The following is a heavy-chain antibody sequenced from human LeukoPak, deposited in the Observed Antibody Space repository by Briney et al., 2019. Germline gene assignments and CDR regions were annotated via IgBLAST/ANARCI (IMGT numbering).Heavy chain of an antibody. CDR3: ARGHPVLRYFDWSPGGDY. CDR1: GRSFSGYY. Sequence: SETLSLTCAVYGRSFSGYYWSWIRQPPGRGLEWIGEINHSGSTNYNPSLKSRVTISVDTSKNQLSLKLSSVTAADTAVYYCARGHPVLRYFDWSPGGDYWGQGTLVTVSS. CDR2: INHSGST. J-gene: IGHJ4*02. D-gene: IGHD3-9*01. V-gene: IGHV4-34*01.